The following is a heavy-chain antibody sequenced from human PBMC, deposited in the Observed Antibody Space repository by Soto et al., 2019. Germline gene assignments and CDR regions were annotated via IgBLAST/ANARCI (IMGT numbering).Heavy chain of an antibody. Sequence: SETLSLTCSVSGGSVTNINYFWAWIRQSPGKGLEWIANIYYTGTTFYNPSLRSRVSMTIDASKNRFSLNLSSVTASDTALYSCARHEYVSSSYDLLDVWGRGTMVTVS. D-gene: IGHD3-22*01. J-gene: IGHJ3*01. V-gene: IGHV4-39*01. CDR3: ARHEYVSSSYDLLDV. CDR1: GGSVTNINYF. CDR2: IYYTGTT.